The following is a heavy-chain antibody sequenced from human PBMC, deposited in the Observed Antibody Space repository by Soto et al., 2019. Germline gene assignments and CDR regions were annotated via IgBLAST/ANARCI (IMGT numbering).Heavy chain of an antibody. J-gene: IGHJ6*03. CDR2: ISGSGGST. CDR3: AKAYYSSSWYLNYYYYYMDV. CDR1: GFTFSSYA. Sequence: GGSLRLSCAASGFTFSSYAMSWVRQAPGKGLEWVSAISGSGGSTYYADSVKGRFTISRDNSKNTLYLQMNSLRAEDTAVYYCAKAYYSSSWYLNYYYYYMDVWGKGTTVTVSS. D-gene: IGHD6-13*01. V-gene: IGHV3-23*01.